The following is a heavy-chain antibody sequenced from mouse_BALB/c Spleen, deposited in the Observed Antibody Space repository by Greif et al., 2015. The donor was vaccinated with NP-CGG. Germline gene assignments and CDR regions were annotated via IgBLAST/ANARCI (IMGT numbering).Heavy chain of an antibody. CDR3: TRTGTYYRYAMDF. CDR1: GYSFASYW. D-gene: IGHD2-12*01. CDR2: IYPGNSDT. J-gene: IGHJ4*01. Sequence: EVQLQQSGTVLARPGASVKMSCKASGYSFASYWMHWVKQRPGQGLEWIGAIYPGNSDTSYNQKFKGKAKLTAVTSASTAYMELSSLTNEDSAVYYCTRTGTYYRYAMDFWGQGTSVTVSS. V-gene: IGHV1-5*01.